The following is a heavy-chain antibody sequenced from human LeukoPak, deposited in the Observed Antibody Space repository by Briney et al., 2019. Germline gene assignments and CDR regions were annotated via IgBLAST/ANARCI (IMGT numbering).Heavy chain of an antibody. V-gene: IGHV3-48*01. CDR3: ARARGNRPYYFMDV. CDR1: GFSFSSYS. CDR2: ILSSGATM. Sequence: PGGSLRLSCAGSGFSFSSYSINWVRQAPGKGLEWVSYILSSGATMNYADSVKGRFTVSRDNAKNSLYLQMNSLRVEDTAVYYCARARGNRPYYFMDVWGKGTTVTVSS. D-gene: IGHD5-12*01. J-gene: IGHJ6*03.